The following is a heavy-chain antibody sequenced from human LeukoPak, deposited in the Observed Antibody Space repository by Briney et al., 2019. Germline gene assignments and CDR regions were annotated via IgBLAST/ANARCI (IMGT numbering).Heavy chain of an antibody. CDR2: IYYSGST. CDR3: ARICGMEDPVVVRLAFDT. CDR1: GGSISSYY. D-gene: IGHD3-22*01. J-gene: IGHJ3*02. Sequence: PSETLSLTCTVSGGSISSYYWSWIRQPPGKGLEWIGYIYYSGSTNYNPSLKSRVTISVDTSKNQFSLKLSSVTAADTAVYYCARICGMEDPVVVRLAFDTWGQGTMVTVSS. V-gene: IGHV4-59*01.